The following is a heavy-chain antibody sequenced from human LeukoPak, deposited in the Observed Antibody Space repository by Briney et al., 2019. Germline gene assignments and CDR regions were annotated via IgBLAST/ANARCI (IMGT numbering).Heavy chain of an antibody. CDR2: INHSGST. CDR1: GGSFSGYY. V-gene: IGHV4-34*01. D-gene: IGHD2-2*02. J-gene: IGHJ5*02. Sequence: SETLSLTCAVYGGSFSGYYWSWIRQPPGKGLEWIGEINHSGSTSYNPSLKSRVTISVDTSKNQFSLKLSSVTAADTAVYYCARSYCSSTSCYIYWFGPWGQGTLVTVSS. CDR3: ARSYCSSTSCYIYWFGP.